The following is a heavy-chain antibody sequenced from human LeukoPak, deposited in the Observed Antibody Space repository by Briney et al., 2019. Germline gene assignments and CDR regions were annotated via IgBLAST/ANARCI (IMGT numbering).Heavy chain of an antibody. CDR3: ARVDYGSGSYYNSLGY. Sequence: GSLRLSCAASGFTFSRFWMNWVRQPPGKGLEWIGSIYYSGSTYYNPSLKSRVTISVDTSKNQFSLKLSSVTAADTAVYYCARVDYGSGSYYNSLGYWGQGTLVTVSS. CDR2: IYYSGST. V-gene: IGHV4-39*07. D-gene: IGHD3-10*01. CDR1: GFTFSRFWM. J-gene: IGHJ4*02.